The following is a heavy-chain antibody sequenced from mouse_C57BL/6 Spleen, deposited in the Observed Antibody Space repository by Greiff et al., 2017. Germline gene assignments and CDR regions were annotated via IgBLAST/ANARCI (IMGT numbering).Heavy chain of an antibody. CDR3: ARRGSSYRFAY. V-gene: IGHV1-42*01. D-gene: IGHD1-1*01. J-gene: IGHJ3*01. CDR1: GYSFTGYY. Sequence: VQLQQSGPELVKPGASVKISCKASGYSFTGYYMNWVKQSPEKSLEWIGEINPSTGGTTYNQKFKAKATLTVDKSSSTAYMQLKSLTSEDSAVYYCARRGSSYRFAYWGQGTLVTVSA. CDR2: INPSTGGT.